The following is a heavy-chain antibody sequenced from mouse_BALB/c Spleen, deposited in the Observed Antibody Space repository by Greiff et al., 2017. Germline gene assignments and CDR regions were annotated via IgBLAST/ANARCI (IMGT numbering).Heavy chain of an antibody. V-gene: IGHV6-6*02. Sequence: EVKLVESGGGLVQPGGSMKLSCVASGFTFSNYWMNWVRQSPEKGLEWVAEIRLKSNNYATHYAESVKGRFTISRDDSKSSVYLQMNNLRAEDTGIYYCTRQGGNYLDYWGQGTTLTVSS. CDR3: TRQGGNYLDY. CDR1: GFTFSNYW. CDR2: IRLKSNNYAT. J-gene: IGHJ2*01.